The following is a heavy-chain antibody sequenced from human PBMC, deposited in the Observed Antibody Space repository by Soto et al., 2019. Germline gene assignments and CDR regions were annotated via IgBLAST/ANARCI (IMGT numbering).Heavy chain of an antibody. CDR3: ARTPDR. J-gene: IGHJ5*02. Sequence: QPQLQESGSGLVKPSQTLSLTCAVSGGSISSGGYSWSWIRQPPRKGLEWIGYIYHSGSNYSNPSLKSRLTISVDRSKNQFSLKPSSVTAAATAVYSCARTPDRWGQGTMVTVSS. V-gene: IGHV4-30-2*01. CDR1: GGSISSGGYS. CDR2: IYHSGSN.